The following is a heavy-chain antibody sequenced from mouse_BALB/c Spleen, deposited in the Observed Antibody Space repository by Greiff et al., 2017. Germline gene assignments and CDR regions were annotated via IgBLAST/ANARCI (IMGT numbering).Heavy chain of an antibody. CDR3: ARKGLAYFDY. Sequence: DVKLVESGGGLVKPGGSLKLSCAASGFTFSSYAMSWVRQTPEKRLEWVASISSGGSTYYPDSVKGRFTISRDNARNILYLQMSSLRSEDTAMYYCARKGLAYFDYWGQGTTLTVSS. V-gene: IGHV5-6-5*01. J-gene: IGHJ2*01. CDR2: ISSGGST. CDR1: GFTFSSYA. D-gene: IGHD3-3*01.